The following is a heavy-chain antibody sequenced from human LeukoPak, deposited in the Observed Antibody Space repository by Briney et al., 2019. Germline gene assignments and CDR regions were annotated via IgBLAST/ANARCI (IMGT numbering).Heavy chain of an antibody. J-gene: IGHJ5*02. CDR3: VRGSSGTVVRGVSWAWFDP. D-gene: IGHD3-10*01. Sequence: PGGSLRLSCVASGFTLSTYWMTWVRQAPGKGLEWVANIKTGGSGKYFVDSVRGRFTISRDNVKNSLYLQMNSLRAEDTAVYYCVRGSSGTVVRGVSWAWFDPWGQGTLVTVSS. CDR1: GFTLSTYW. CDR2: IKTGGSGK. V-gene: IGHV3-7*05.